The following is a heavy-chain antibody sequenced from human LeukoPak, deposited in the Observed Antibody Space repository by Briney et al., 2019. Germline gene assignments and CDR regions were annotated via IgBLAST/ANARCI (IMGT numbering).Heavy chain of an antibody. J-gene: IGHJ6*02. CDR2: ISYLGDDQ. D-gene: IGHD3-22*01. CDR3: AKDRSSGSHYYYGMDV. Sequence: GGSLRLSCAAYGFTFSSYGIHWVRQSPGKGLDWVAVISYLGDDQFYAESVKGRFTISRDNSEKTVFLQMNSLRGEDTAIYYCAKDRSSGSHYYYGMDVWGRGTTVIVSS. V-gene: IGHV3-30*18. CDR1: GFTFSSYG.